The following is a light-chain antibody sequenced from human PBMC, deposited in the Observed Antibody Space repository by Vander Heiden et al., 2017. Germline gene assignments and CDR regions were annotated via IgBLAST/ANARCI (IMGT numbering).Light chain of an antibody. V-gene: IGKV3-20*01. J-gene: IGKJ3*01. CDR2: GAS. CDR1: PSLSSSY. Sequence: EIELTQSPGTLSLYTGAIATLSCRASPSLSSSYLAWYQQKPRQAPRLLIYGASSRATGIPDRFSGSGSGTDFTLTISRLEPEDFAVYYCQQYGSSPLFTFGPGTKVDIK. CDR3: QQYGSSPLFT.